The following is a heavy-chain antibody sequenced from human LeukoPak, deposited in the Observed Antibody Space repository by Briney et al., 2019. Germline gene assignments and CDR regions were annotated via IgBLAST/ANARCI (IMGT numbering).Heavy chain of an antibody. CDR2: IYYSGST. V-gene: IGHV4-38-2*02. D-gene: IGHD4-23*01. Sequence: SETLSLTCTVSGYSISSGYYWGWIRQPPGKGLEWIGSIYYSGSTYCNPSLESRVTISLDTSKNQFSLKLSSVTAADTAVYYCARSNTVVTPDAFDIWGQGTMVTVSS. J-gene: IGHJ3*02. CDR3: ARSNTVVTPDAFDI. CDR1: GYSISSGYY.